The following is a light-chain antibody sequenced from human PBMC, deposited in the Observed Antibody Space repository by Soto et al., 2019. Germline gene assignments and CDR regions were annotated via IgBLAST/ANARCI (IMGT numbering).Light chain of an antibody. CDR1: SSDVGAYNF. V-gene: IGLV2-14*03. Sequence: QSVLTQPASVSVSPGQSITISCTGTSSDVGAYNFVSWHQQHPGKAPKLMIYNVYERPSGISYRFSGSKSGNTASLTISGLQGEDETDYYCSSYAGRTLYVFGTGTKVTV. J-gene: IGLJ1*01. CDR2: NVY. CDR3: SSYAGRTLYV.